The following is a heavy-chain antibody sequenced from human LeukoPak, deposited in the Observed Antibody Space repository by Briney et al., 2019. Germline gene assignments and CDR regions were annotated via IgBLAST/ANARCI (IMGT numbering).Heavy chain of an antibody. CDR2: IYSGGST. Sequence: GGSLRLSCAASGFTFSSYVMSWVRQAPGKGLEWVSVIYSGGSTYYADSVKGRFTISRDNSKNTLYLQMNSLRAEDTAVYYCARDGGPDAFDIWGQGTMVTVSS. V-gene: IGHV3-53*01. J-gene: IGHJ3*02. CDR1: GFTFSSYV. CDR3: ARDGGPDAFDI.